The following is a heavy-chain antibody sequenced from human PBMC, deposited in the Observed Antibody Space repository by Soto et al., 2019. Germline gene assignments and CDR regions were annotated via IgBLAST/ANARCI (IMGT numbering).Heavy chain of an antibody. CDR3: ARVGLDYCSSTSCYPYGMDV. Sequence: ASVKVSCKASGYTFTGYYMHWVRQAPGQGLEWMGWINPNSGGTNYAQKFQGRVTMTRDTSISTAYMELSRLRSDDTAVYYCARVGLDYCSSTSCYPYGMDVWGQGTTVTVSS. CDR2: INPNSGGT. V-gene: IGHV1-2*02. D-gene: IGHD2-2*01. J-gene: IGHJ6*02. CDR1: GYTFTGYY.